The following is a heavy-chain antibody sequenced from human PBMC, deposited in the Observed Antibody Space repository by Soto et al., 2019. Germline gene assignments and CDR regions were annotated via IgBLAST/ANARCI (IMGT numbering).Heavy chain of an antibody. Sequence: SGPTLVNPKQTLTLTCTFSGFSLSTSGVGVGWIRQPPGKALEWLALIYWDDDKRYSPSLKSRLTITKDTSKNQVVVTMTNMDPVDTATYYCARDRYSSSWSPLGWFDPWGQGTLVTVS. CDR2: IYWDDDK. CDR1: GFSLSTSGVG. J-gene: IGHJ5*02. D-gene: IGHD6-13*01. CDR3: ARDRYSSSWSPLGWFDP. V-gene: IGHV2-5*02.